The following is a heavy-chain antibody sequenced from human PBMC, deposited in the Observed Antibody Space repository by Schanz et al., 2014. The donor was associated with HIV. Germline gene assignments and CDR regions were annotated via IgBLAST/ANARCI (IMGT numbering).Heavy chain of an antibody. J-gene: IGHJ4*02. CDR1: GYSFSSYG. Sequence: QVHLVQSGAEVKKSGASVKVSCKASGYSFSSYGLSWVRQAPGQGLEWMGWLNPNGGGTKYAQTFHDRVTMTGDTSISSAYLEVTRLKSDDTAMYFCARSTTVETFDYWGQGTLVTVSS. V-gene: IGHV1-2*02. D-gene: IGHD4-17*01. CDR2: LNPNGGGT. CDR3: ARSTTVETFDY.